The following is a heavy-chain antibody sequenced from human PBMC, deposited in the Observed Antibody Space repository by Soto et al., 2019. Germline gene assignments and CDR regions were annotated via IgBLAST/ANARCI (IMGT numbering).Heavy chain of an antibody. CDR2: ISSSSSYI. J-gene: IGHJ6*02. Sequence: GGSLRLSCAASGFTFSSYSMNWVRQAPGKGLEWVSSISSSSSYIYYADSVKGRFTISRDNAKNSLYLQMNSLRAEDTAVYYCARDRLRGGLRFLEWPRKGYYGMDVWGQGTTVTVSS. V-gene: IGHV3-21*01. CDR1: GFTFSSYS. CDR3: ARDRLRGGLRFLEWPRKGYYGMDV. D-gene: IGHD3-3*01.